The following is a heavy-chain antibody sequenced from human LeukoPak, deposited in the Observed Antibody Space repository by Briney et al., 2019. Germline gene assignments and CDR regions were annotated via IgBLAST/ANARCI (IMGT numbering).Heavy chain of an antibody. Sequence: PGGSLRLSCAASGFTFSSYAISWVRQAPGQGLEWMGWINPNSGGTEYAQAFQGRVTMTRDTSIVTVYMELRMVRFDDTAIYYCARGGSGSDWYRYFFYYMDVWGEGTSVTVSS. J-gene: IGHJ6*03. D-gene: IGHD6-13*01. V-gene: IGHV1-2*02. CDR1: GFTFSSYA. CDR2: INPNSGGT. CDR3: ARGGSGSDWYRYFFYYMDV.